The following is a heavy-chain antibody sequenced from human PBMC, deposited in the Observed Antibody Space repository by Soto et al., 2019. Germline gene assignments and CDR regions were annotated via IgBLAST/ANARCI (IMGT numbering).Heavy chain of an antibody. V-gene: IGHV1-69*01. CDR1: GGTFSSHA. Sequence: VQLVQSGAEVKKPGSSVKVSCKASGGTFSSHAVNWVRQAPGQGLEWMGGIIPILGTPNYAQRFQSRVTITADESKSVVYMDLRSLRSEDTAVYFCARSVAAAAYSYGPDVWGQGTTVTVSS. D-gene: IGHD6-13*01. J-gene: IGHJ6*02. CDR2: IIPILGTP. CDR3: ARSVAAAAYSYGPDV.